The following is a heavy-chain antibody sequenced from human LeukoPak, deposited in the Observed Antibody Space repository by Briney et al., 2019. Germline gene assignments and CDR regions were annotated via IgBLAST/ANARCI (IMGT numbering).Heavy chain of an antibody. J-gene: IGHJ4*02. D-gene: IGHD4-17*01. CDR1: GFTFSSYA. V-gene: IGHV3-23*01. CDR3: ASLPTVTTRGLDD. CDR2: ISGSGGST. Sequence: PGGSLRLSCAASGFTFSSYAMSWVRQAPGKGLEWVSAISGSGGSTYYADSVKGRFTISRDNSKNTLYLQMNSLRAEDTALYSCASLPTVTTRGLDDWGQGTLVTVSS.